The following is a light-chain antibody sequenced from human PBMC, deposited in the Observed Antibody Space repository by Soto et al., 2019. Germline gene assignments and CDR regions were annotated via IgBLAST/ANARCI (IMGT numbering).Light chain of an antibody. CDR1: QSVSNNY. J-gene: IGKJ5*01. CDR3: QQRSNWPPIT. CDR2: GAS. Sequence: EIVLTQSPGTLSLSPGERATLSCRASQSVSNNYLAWYQQKPGQAPRLLIYGASNRATGIPARFSGSGSGTDFTLTISSPEPEDFAVYYCQQRSNWPPITFGQGTRLEIK. V-gene: IGKV3-11*01.